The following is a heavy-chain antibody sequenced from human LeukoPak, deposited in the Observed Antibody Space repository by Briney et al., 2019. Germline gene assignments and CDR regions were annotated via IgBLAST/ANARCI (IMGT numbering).Heavy chain of an antibody. J-gene: IGHJ2*01. CDR2: IYPSGTT. D-gene: IGHD2-15*01. CDR1: GGSIISYY. Sequence: SETLSLTCTVSGGSIISYYWSWIRQPAGKGLEWIGRIYPSGTTNYNPSPKSRVTMSLDTSRNQFSLKLSSVTAADTAVYYCARDRSAEYFDLWGRGTLVTVSS. CDR3: ARDRSAEYFDL. V-gene: IGHV4-4*07.